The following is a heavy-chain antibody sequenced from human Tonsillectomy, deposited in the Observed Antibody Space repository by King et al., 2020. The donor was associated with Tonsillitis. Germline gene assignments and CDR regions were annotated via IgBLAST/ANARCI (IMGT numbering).Heavy chain of an antibody. CDR3: AKSDDSTAWNYHYYMDV. D-gene: IGHD2/OR15-2a*01. CDR2: IGGSGGTT. Sequence: VQLVESGGGLVQPGGSLRLSCAASGFMFRSYAMSWVRQAPGKGLEWVSPIGGSGGTTYYADSVKGRFTISRDNSKNTLYLQMNSLRAEDTSVYYCAKSDDSTAWNYHYYMDVWGKGTTVTVSS. CDR1: GFMFRSYA. J-gene: IGHJ6*03. V-gene: IGHV3-23*04.